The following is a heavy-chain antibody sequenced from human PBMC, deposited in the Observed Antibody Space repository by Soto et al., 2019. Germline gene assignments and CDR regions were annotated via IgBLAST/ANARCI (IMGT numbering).Heavy chain of an antibody. Sequence: ASVKVSCKASGGTFSSYTISWVRQAPGQGLEWMGRIIPILGIANYAQKFQGRVTITADKSTSTAYMELSSLRSEDTAVYYCARSGISNWNFDYWGQGTLVTVSS. CDR2: IIPILGIA. V-gene: IGHV1-69*02. J-gene: IGHJ4*02. D-gene: IGHD1-20*01. CDR1: GGTFSSYT. CDR3: ARSGISNWNFDY.